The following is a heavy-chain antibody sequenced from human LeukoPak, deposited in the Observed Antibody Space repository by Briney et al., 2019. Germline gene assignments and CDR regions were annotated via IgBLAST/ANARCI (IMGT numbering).Heavy chain of an antibody. CDR1: GFTFSSYS. D-gene: IGHD6-13*01. J-gene: IGHJ4*02. CDR3: AREGLAAAAGNDY. CDR2: ISSSSSTI. V-gene: IGHV3-48*01. Sequence: GGSLRLSCAASGFTFSSYSMNWVRQAPGKGLEWVSYISSSSSTIYYADSVKGRFTISRDNAKSSLYLQMNSLRAEDTAVYYCAREGLAAAAGNDYWGQGTLVTVSS.